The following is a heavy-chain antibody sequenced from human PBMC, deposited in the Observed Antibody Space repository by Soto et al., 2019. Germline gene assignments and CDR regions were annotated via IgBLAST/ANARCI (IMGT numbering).Heavy chain of an antibody. J-gene: IGHJ4*02. D-gene: IGHD6-6*01. CDR2: ISGSGGST. CDR3: AEEDSSSLGPFNDY. V-gene: IGHV3-23*01. Sequence: EVQLLESGGGLVQPGGSLRLSCAASGFTFSSYAMSWVRQAPGKGLEWVSAISGSGGSTYYADSVKGRFTITSDNSKNTLYLQMNSLRAEDTAVYYCAEEDSSSLGPFNDYWGQGTLVTVSS. CDR1: GFTFSSYA.